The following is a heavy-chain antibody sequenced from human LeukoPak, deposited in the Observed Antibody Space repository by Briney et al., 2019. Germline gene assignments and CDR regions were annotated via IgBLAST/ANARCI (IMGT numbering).Heavy chain of an antibody. Sequence: ASVKVSCKASGYTFTAYYMHWVRQAPGQGLEWMGWINPNSGGTNYAQKFQGRVTMTRDTSISTAYMELSSLRSEDTAVYYCARDSPFDPWGQGTLVTVSS. J-gene: IGHJ5*02. CDR3: ARDSPFDP. V-gene: IGHV1-2*02. CDR2: INPNSGGT. CDR1: GYTFTAYY.